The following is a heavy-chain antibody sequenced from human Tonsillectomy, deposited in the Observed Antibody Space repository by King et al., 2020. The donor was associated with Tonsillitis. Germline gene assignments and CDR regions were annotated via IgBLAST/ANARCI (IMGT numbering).Heavy chain of an antibody. CDR2: IWYDGGKK. CDR1: GFNFKSYA. J-gene: IGHJ4*02. CDR3: ARDWSKSGYPSYYFDY. Sequence: VQLVESGGGVVQPGRSLRLSCAASGFNFKSYAIHWVRQAPGKGLEWVAVIWYDGGKKYYRDSVKGRFIISRDNSKNTLYLQMNSLRAEDTALYYCARDWSKSGYPSYYFDYWGQGTLVTVSS. D-gene: IGHD5-12*01. V-gene: IGHV3-33*01.